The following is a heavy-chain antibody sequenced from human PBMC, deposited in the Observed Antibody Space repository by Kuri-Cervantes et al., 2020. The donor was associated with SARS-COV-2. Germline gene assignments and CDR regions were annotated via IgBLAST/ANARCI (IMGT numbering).Heavy chain of an antibody. CDR3: TSNDFWSGYYLD. J-gene: IGHJ4*02. V-gene: IGHV3-49*04. CDR2: IRSKAYGGTT. CDR1: RFTFRRYD. Sequence: GESMKISCAASRFTFRRYDNHWVRQAPGKGLEWVGFIRSKAYGGTTEYAASVKGRFTISRDDSKSIAYLQMNSLKTEDTAVYYCTSNDFWSGYYLDWGQGTLVTVSS. D-gene: IGHD3-3*01.